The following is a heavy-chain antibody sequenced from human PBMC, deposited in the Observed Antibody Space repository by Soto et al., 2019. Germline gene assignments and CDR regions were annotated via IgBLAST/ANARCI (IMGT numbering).Heavy chain of an antibody. CDR2: IYYSGST. D-gene: IGHD3-22*01. CDR3: ARTYDGSGPNSGGYGFDI. V-gene: IGHV4-59*01. CDR1: GGSITSYY. Sequence: SEILSLTCSVSGGSITSYYWSWIRQPPGKGLEWIAYIYYSGSTSYNPSLKSRVSISLDTSKNQFSLKLSSVTAADTAVYYCARTYDGSGPNSGGYGFDIWGQGTMVTVSS. J-gene: IGHJ3*02.